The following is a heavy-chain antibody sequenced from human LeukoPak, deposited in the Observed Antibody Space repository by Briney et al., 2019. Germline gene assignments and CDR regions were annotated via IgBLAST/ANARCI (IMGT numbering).Heavy chain of an antibody. CDR3: ARGNYDILTGLDY. V-gene: IGHV3-33*01. CDR1: GFTFSSYG. J-gene: IGHJ4*02. Sequence: PGGSLRLSCAASGFTFSSYGMHWVRQAPGKGLEWVAAIWYDGSNKHYADSVKGRFTIYRDNSKNTLYLQMNSLRAEDTAVYYCARGNYDILTGLDYWGQGTLVTVSS. D-gene: IGHD3-9*01. CDR2: IWYDGSNK.